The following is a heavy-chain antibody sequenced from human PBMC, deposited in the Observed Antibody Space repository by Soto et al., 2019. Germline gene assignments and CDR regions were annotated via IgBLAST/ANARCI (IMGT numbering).Heavy chain of an antibody. V-gene: IGHV1-18*04. CDR2: ISAYNGNT. CDR3: ARDPSASGSYDSSGYYYSGLDY. CDR1: GYTFTSYG. J-gene: IGHJ4*02. Sequence: QVQLVQSGAEVKKPGASVKVSCKASGYTFTSYGISWVRQAPGQGLERMGWISAYNGNTNYAQKLQGRVTMTTDTSTSTAYMELRSLRSADTAVYYCARDPSASGSYDSSGYYYSGLDYWGQGTLVTVSS. D-gene: IGHD3-22*01.